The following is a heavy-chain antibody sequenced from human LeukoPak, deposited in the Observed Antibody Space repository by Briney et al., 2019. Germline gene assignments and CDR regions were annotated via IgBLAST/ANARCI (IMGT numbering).Heavy chain of an antibody. CDR1: GFAFDYYG. J-gene: IGHJ3*02. CDR3: ARDLGYCRSTSCYWNAFDI. D-gene: IGHD2-2*01. V-gene: IGHV3-20*04. CDR2: INWNGGRT. Sequence: PGGSLSLSCAASGFAFDYYGMNWVRPAPGKGLEWVSGINWNGGRTGYSDSVKGRFSISRDKAKKSLYLQMNSLRAEDTALYYCARDLGYCRSTSCYWNAFDIWGQGTMVTVSS.